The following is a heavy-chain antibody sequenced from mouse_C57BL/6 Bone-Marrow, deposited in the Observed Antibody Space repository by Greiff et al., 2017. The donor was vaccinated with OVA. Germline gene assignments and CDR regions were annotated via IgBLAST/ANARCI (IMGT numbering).Heavy chain of an antibody. J-gene: IGHJ3*01. D-gene: IGHD2-1*01. CDR3: ARWKGNPWFAY. CDR1: GYTFTDYY. CDR2: INPNNGGT. Sequence: EVQLQQSGPELVKPGASVKISCKASGYTFTDYYMNWVKQSHGKSLEWIGDINPNNGGTSYKQKLKGKATLTVDKSSSTAYMELRSLTSEDSAVYYCARWKGNPWFAYWGQGTLVTVSA. V-gene: IGHV1-26*01.